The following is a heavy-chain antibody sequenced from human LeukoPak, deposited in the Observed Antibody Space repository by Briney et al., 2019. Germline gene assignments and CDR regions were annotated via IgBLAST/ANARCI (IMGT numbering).Heavy chain of an antibody. CDR2: ISYDGSNE. J-gene: IGHJ4*02. CDR3: ATIAAGILTGPFDY. CDR1: GFTFSSYA. V-gene: IGHV3-30-3*01. Sequence: GGSLRLSCAASGFTFSSYAMHWVRQAPGKGLEWVAVISYDGSNEYYADSVRGRFTISRDNSKNTLYLQMNSLRAEDTAVYYCATIAAGILTGPFDYWGQGTLVTVSS. D-gene: IGHD3-9*01.